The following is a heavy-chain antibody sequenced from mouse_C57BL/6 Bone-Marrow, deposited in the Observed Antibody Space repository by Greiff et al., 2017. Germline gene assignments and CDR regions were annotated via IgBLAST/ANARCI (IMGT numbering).Heavy chain of an antibody. J-gene: IGHJ3*01. CDR2: IRSKSNNYAT. CDR3: VGGGFAY. V-gene: IGHV10-1*01. CDR1: GFSFNTYA. D-gene: IGHD1-1*02. Sequence: EVKLVESGGGLVQPKGSLKLSCAASGFSFNTYAMNWVRQAPGKGLEWVARIRSKSNNYATYYADSVKDRFTISRDDSESILYLQMNNLKTEDTAMYYCVGGGFAYWGQGTLVTVSA.